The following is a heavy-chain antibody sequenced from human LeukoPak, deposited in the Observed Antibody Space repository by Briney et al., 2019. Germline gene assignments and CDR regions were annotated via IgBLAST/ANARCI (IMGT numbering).Heavy chain of an antibody. D-gene: IGHD3-10*01. CDR3: AKARGSAPHYYYMDV. CDR1: GFTFSNNA. J-gene: IGHJ6*03. Sequence: GGSLRLSCAASGFTFSNNAMSWARQAAGKGLEWVSALSGGDFSTYYADSVKGRFTISRDTSKNTLYLHMNSLRAEDTAVYYCAKARGSAPHYYYMDVWGKGTTVTVSS. CDR2: LSGGDFST. V-gene: IGHV3-23*01.